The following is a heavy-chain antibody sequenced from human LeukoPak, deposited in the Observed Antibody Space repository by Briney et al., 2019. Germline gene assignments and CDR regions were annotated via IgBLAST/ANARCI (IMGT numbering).Heavy chain of an antibody. CDR3: ARDVVYAPNWFDP. Sequence: PSETLSLTCAVYGGSFSSYNWSWIRQPPGKGLEWIGYIYYSGSTNYNPSLKSRVTISVDTSKNQFSLKLSSVTAADTAVYYCARDVVYAPNWFDPWGQGTLVTVSS. V-gene: IGHV4-59*12. CDR2: IYYSGST. J-gene: IGHJ5*02. D-gene: IGHD2-8*02. CDR1: GGSFSSYN.